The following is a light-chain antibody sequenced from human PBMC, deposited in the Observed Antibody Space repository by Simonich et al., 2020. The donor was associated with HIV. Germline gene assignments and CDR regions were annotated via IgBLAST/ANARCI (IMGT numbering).Light chain of an antibody. J-gene: IGKJ1*01. V-gene: IGKV4-1*01. Sequence: DIVMTQSPDSLAVSLGERPTINCKSRRNILYNSNNKNYLAWYQQKPGQPPNLLIYWASTRESGVPDRFSASGSGTDFTLTISSLQAEDVAVYYCQQYYTTPPTFGQGTKVEIK. CDR1: RNILYNSNNKNY. CDR3: QQYYTTPPT. CDR2: WAS.